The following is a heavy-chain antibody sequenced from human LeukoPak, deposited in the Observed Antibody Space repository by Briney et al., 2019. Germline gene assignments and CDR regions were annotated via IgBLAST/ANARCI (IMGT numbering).Heavy chain of an antibody. J-gene: IGHJ4*02. D-gene: IGHD2-21*01. CDR1: GFTVSSNY. V-gene: IGHV3-53*01. Sequence: PGGSLRLSCAASGFTVSSNYMSWVRQAPGKGLECVSLIYGGGSTYYADSVKGRFTISRDNSKNTIFLQLTSLRVEDTAVYYCASKGQYCGTLTCKDYWGRETLVTVSS. CDR3: ASKGQYCGTLTCKDY. CDR2: IYGGGST.